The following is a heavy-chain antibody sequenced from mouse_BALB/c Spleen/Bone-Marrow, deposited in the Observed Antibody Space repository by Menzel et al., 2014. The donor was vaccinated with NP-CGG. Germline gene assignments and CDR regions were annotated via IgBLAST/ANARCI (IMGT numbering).Heavy chain of an antibody. CDR3: ARTYGDSPYFYAMDY. CDR2: IIPSNGRS. CDR1: GYTFTSYW. Sequence: VQGVESGAELVKPGTSVKLSCKTSGYTFTSYWMHWVKQRPGQGLEWIGEIIPSNGRSNYNEKFKNKATLTVDKSSSIAYMQLSSLTSEDSAVYFCARTYGDSPYFYAMDYWGQGTSVTVSS. V-gene: IGHV1S81*02. D-gene: IGHD2-13*01. J-gene: IGHJ4*01.